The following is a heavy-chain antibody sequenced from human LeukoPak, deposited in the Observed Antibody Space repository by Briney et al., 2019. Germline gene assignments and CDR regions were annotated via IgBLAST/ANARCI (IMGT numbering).Heavy chain of an antibody. D-gene: IGHD6-19*01. Sequence: GGSLRLSCAASGFTFDDYAMHWVRQAPGKGLEWVSGISWNSGSIGYADSVKGRFTISRDNAKNSLYLQMNSLRAEDTALYYCAKDNSSGWYYFDYWGQGTLVTASS. CDR2: ISWNSGSI. CDR1: GFTFDDYA. V-gene: IGHV3-9*01. CDR3: AKDNSSGWYYFDY. J-gene: IGHJ4*02.